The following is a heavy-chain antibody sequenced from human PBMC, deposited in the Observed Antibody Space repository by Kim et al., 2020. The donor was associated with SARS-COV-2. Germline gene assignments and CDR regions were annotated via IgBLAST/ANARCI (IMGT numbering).Heavy chain of an antibody. Sequence: YVDSVKGRFTISRDNAKNSLYLQMNSLRAEDTAVYYCARDQMRKGDCYDYWGQGTLVTVSS. V-gene: IGHV3-7*01. J-gene: IGHJ4*02. CDR3: ARDQMRKGDCYDY. D-gene: IGHD2-21*01.